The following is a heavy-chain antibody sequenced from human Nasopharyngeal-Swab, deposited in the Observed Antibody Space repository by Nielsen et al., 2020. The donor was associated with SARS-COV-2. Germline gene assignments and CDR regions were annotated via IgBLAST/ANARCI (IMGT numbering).Heavy chain of an antibody. D-gene: IGHD3-3*01. CDR1: GFTFSSYA. J-gene: IGHJ4*02. V-gene: IGHV3-23*01. CDR3: ARRDYDFWSGYYAGLSYFDY. CDR2: ISGSGGST. Sequence: GGSLRLSCAASGFTFSSYAMSWVRQAPGKGLEWVSAISGSGGSTYYADSVKGRFTISRDNSKNTLYLQVNSLRAEDTAVYYCARRDYDFWSGYYAGLSYFDYWGQGTLVTVSS.